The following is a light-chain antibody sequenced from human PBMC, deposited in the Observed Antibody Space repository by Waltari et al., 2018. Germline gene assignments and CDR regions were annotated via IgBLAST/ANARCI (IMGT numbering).Light chain of an antibody. CDR1: SGHSSHV. Sequence: QLVLTQSPSASASLGASVKLTCTLSSGHSSHVIAWHQQQPEKGPRYVMKVNSDGSHSKGDEIPDRFSGSSSGAEHYLTISSLQSEDEADYYCQTGGHGTWVFGGGTKLTVL. V-gene: IGLV4-69*01. J-gene: IGLJ3*02. CDR2: VNSDGSH. CDR3: QTGGHGTWV.